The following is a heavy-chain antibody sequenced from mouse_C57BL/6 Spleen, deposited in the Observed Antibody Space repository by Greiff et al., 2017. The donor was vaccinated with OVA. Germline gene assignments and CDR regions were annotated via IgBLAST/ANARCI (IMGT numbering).Heavy chain of an antibody. CDR2: IDPSDSYT. D-gene: IGHD1-1*01. J-gene: IGHJ1*03. CDR3: ARSYYSGSRSSFDV. V-gene: IGHV1-69*01. CDR1: GYTFTSYW. Sequence: QVQLQQPGAELVMPGASVKLSCKASGYTFTSYWMHWVKQRPGQGLEWIGEIDPSDSYTNYNQKFKGKSTLTVDKSSSTAYMQLSSLTSEASAVYYCARSYYSGSRSSFDVWGTGTTVTVSS.